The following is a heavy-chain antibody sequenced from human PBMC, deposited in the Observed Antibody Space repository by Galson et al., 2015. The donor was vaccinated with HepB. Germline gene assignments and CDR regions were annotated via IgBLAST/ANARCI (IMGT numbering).Heavy chain of an antibody. CDR2: ISSSSSYI. CDR1: GFTFSTYI. J-gene: IGHJ4*02. Sequence: SLRLSCAASGFTFSTYIMNWVRQAPGKGLEWVSSISSSSSYIYYADSVKGRFTISRDNAKNSLYLQMNSLGAEDTAVYYCARDLGAVAGMSWGQGTLVTVSS. V-gene: IGHV3-21*01. D-gene: IGHD6-19*01. CDR3: ARDLGAVAGMS.